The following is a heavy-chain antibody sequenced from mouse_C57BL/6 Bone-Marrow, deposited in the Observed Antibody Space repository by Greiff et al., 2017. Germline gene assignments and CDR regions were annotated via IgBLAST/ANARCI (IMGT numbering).Heavy chain of an antibody. Sequence: QVQLQQSGAELVRPGTSVKMSCKASGYTFTNYWIGWAKQRPGHGLEWIGDIYPGGGYTNYNEKFKGKATLTADKSSSTAYMQFSSLTSEDSAIYYCARAYYGSSSYYAMDYWGQGTSVTVSS. J-gene: IGHJ4*01. V-gene: IGHV1-63*01. CDR2: IYPGGGYT. CDR3: ARAYYGSSSYYAMDY. D-gene: IGHD1-1*01. CDR1: GYTFTNYW.